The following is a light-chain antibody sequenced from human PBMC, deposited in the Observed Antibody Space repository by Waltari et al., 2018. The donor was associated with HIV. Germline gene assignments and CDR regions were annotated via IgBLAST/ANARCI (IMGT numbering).Light chain of an antibody. V-gene: IGLV1-44*01. J-gene: IGLJ3*02. CDR2: KSH. CDR3: ATWDDRLNGRV. Sequence: QSVLTQPPSASGTPGQRATISCSGGRSNIGDNTVNWYQHLPGTAPKLLIYKSHQRPSGGPERFSGYTSDTAASLAISGLQEDDEADYYWATWDDRLNGRVFGGGTKLTVL. CDR1: RSNIGDNT.